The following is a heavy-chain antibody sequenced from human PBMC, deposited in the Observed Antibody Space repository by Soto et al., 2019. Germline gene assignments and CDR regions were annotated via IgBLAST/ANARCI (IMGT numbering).Heavy chain of an antibody. J-gene: IGHJ4*02. Sequence: SETLSLTCTVSGGPISSGGYYWSWIRQHPGKGLEWIGYIYYSGSTYYNPSLKSRVTISVDTSKNQFSLKLSSVTAADTAVYYCARQDSSGYPDYWGQGTLVTVSS. CDR3: ARQDSSGYPDY. CDR1: GGPISSGGYY. CDR2: IYYSGST. D-gene: IGHD3-22*01. V-gene: IGHV4-31*03.